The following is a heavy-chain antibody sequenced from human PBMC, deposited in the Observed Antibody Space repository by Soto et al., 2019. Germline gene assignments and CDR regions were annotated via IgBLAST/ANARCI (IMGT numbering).Heavy chain of an antibody. Sequence: GGSLRLSCTASGFTFGDYAMSWFRQAPGKGLEWVGFIRSKAYGGTTEYAASVKGRFTISRDDSKSIAYLQMNSLKTEDTAVYYCTRELAAAGNAYTNTDYWGQGTLVTVSP. CDR3: TRELAAAGNAYTNTDY. CDR1: GFTFGDYA. D-gene: IGHD6-13*01. CDR2: IRSKAYGGTT. V-gene: IGHV3-49*03. J-gene: IGHJ4*02.